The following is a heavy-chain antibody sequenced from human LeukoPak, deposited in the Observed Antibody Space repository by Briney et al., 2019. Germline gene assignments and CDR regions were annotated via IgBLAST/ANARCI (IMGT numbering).Heavy chain of an antibody. CDR1: AFTVSSNY. D-gene: IGHD1-26*01. CDR3: AGLGGGSYDDWFDR. CDR2: IYSGGST. J-gene: IGHJ5*02. V-gene: IGHV3-53*01. Sequence: PGGSLRLSCAASAFTVSSNYMGWVRQAPGKGLEWVSVIYSGGSTYYADSVKGRFTISRDNSKNTLYLQMNGLRGEDTAVYYCAGLGGGSYDDWFDRWGQGTLVTVSS.